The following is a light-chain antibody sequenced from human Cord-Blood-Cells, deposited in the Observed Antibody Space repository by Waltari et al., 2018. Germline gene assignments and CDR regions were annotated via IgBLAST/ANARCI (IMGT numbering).Light chain of an antibody. CDR3: QTWGTGIVV. CDR2: LTSDGSH. V-gene: IGLV4-69*01. CDR1: SGHSSYA. Sequence: QLVLTQSPSASASLGASVKLTCTLSSGHSSYAIAWQQQQPEKGPRYLMKLTSDGSHSKGDGIPDRFSGSSSGAERYLTISSLQSEDEADYYCQTWGTGIVVFGGGTKLTVL. J-gene: IGLJ2*01.